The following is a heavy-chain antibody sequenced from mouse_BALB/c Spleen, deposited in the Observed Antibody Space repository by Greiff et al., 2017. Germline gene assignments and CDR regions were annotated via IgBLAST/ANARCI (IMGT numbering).Heavy chain of an antibody. CDR2: IWSGGST. J-gene: IGHJ1*01. D-gene: IGHD2-14*01. CDR1: GFSLTSYG. V-gene: IGHV2-2*02. CDR3: ARENYRYDVWYFDV. Sequence: QVQLQQSGPGLVQPSQSLSITCTVSGFSLTSYGVHWVRQSPGKGLEWLGVIWSGGSTDYNAAFISRLSISKDNSKSQVFFKMNSLQANDTAIYYCARENYRYDVWYFDVWGAGTTVTVSS.